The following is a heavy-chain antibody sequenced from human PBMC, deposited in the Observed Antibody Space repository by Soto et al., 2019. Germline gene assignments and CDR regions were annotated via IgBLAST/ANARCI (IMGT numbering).Heavy chain of an antibody. J-gene: IGHJ4*02. Sequence: GGSLRLSCAASGFTFSSYAMSWVRQAPGKGLEWVSAISGSGGSTYYAGSVKGRFTISRDNSKNTLYLQMNSLRAEDTAVYYCAKESKGRYCSSTSCPYWGQGTLVTVSS. CDR1: GFTFSSYA. CDR2: ISGSGGST. D-gene: IGHD2-2*01. CDR3: AKESKGRYCSSTSCPY. V-gene: IGHV3-23*01.